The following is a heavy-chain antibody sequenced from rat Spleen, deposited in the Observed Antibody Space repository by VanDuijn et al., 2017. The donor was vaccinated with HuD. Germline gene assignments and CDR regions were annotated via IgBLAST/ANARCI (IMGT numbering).Heavy chain of an antibody. D-gene: IGHD1-12*02. CDR3: TRGPPRDDGSYYYGYYFDY. J-gene: IGHJ2*01. V-gene: IGHV2-63*01. CDR2: MRYNGDT. Sequence: QVQLKESGPGLVQPSQTLSLTCTVAGFSLTSYNVHWVRQPPGKGLEWMGRMRYNGDTSFNSVLKSRLSISRDTSKNQVFLKMNSLQTEDTAIYFCTRGPPRDDGSYYYGYYFDYWGQGV. CDR1: GFSLTSYN.